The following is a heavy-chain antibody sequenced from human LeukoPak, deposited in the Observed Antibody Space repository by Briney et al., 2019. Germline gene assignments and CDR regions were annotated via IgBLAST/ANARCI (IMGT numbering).Heavy chain of an antibody. D-gene: IGHD1-1*01. V-gene: IGHV4-34*01. CDR3: AVGWKEYYFDY. CDR1: GGSFSGYY. J-gene: IGHJ4*02. CDR2: INHSGGT. Sequence: KPSETLSLTCAVYGGSFSGYYWSWIRQPPGKGLEWIGEINHSGGTNYNPSLKSRVTISVDTSKNQFSLKLSSVTAADTAVYYCAVGWKEYYFDYWGQGTLVTVSS.